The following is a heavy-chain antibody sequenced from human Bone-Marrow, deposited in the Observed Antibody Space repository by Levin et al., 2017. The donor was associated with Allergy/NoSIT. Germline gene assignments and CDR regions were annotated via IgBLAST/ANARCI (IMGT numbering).Heavy chain of an antibody. V-gene: IGHV4-30-4*01. CDR3: ARLYCSSTSCYLDY. CDR1: GGSISSGSGDYN. CDR2: IYYSGST. D-gene: IGHD2-2*01. Sequence: PSETLSLTCSVSGGSISSGSGDYNWSWIRQPPGQGLEWIGYIYYSGSTYYNPSLKSRVTISVDTSKNQFSLKLRSVTAADTAVYYCARLYCSSTSCYLDYWGQGTLVTVSS. J-gene: IGHJ4*02.